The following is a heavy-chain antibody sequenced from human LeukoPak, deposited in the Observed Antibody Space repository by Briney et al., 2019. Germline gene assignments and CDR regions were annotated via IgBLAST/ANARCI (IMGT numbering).Heavy chain of an antibody. CDR1: GYTFTRYD. J-gene: IGHJ5*02. CDR3: AKGQKSSGYWFDP. D-gene: IGHD3-22*01. CDR2: MNPNRGNK. V-gene: IGHV1-8*01. Sequence: GASVKVSCKASGYTFTRYDINWVRQTTGQVLEWMGWMNPNRGNKGYAQKFQGRFTMTMNTSTSTAYMELTRLTSDDTALYYCAKGQKSSGYWFDPRGPGTLVTVSS.